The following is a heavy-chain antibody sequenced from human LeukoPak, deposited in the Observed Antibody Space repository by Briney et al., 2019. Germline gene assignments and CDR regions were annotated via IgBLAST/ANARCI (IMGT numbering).Heavy chain of an antibody. D-gene: IGHD3-22*01. Sequence: PGGSLRVSCAASGFTFSRYWMSWVRQAPRKGLEWVANIKQDGSETYYVDSVKGRFTISRDNAKNSLYLQMNSLRAEDTAVYYCARDKGDYDTSGSLFVFGGQGTLVTVSS. CDR2: IKQDGSET. CDR3: ARDKGDYDTSGSLFVF. J-gene: IGHJ4*02. CDR1: GFTFSRYW. V-gene: IGHV3-7*03.